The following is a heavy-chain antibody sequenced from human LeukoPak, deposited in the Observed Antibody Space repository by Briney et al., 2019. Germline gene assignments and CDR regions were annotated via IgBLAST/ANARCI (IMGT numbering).Heavy chain of an antibody. J-gene: IGHJ4*02. Sequence: GGSLGLSCVASGFTFSTYWMHWVRQVPGKGPVWVSRIRNDGSTTDYADSVKGRFTISRDNAKNTLYLQMNSLRAEDTAVYYCAREQGYYSVPGYWGQGTQVTVSS. CDR1: GFTFSTYW. CDR2: IRNDGSTT. D-gene: IGHD3-22*01. V-gene: IGHV3-74*01. CDR3: AREQGYYSVPGY.